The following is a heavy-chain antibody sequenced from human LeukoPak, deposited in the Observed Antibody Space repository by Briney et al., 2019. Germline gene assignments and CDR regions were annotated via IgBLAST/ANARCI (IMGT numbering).Heavy chain of an antibody. CDR2: ISGSGGST. Sequence: GGSLRLSCAASGFTFSSYGMSWVRQARGRGMEWVSAISGSGGSTYYADSVKGRFTISRHNPQNALYLQMNSLRAEDTAVYYCAKETYDSFSYDYWGQGTLVTVSS. CDR1: GFTFSSYG. D-gene: IGHD3-22*01. V-gene: IGHV3-23*01. CDR3: AKETYDSFSYDY. J-gene: IGHJ4*02.